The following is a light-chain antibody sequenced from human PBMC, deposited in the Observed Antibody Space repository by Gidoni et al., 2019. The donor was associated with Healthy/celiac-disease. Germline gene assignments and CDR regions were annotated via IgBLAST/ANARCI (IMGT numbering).Light chain of an antibody. Sequence: DIQITQSPSSLSASVGDIVTITCRASQGISNYLAWYQQKPGKVPKLLIYAASTLQSGVPSRFSGSGSGTDFTLTISSLQPEDVATYYCQKYKRATFTFXPXTKVXIK. CDR2: AAS. J-gene: IGKJ3*01. CDR1: QGISNY. V-gene: IGKV1-27*01. CDR3: QKYKRATFT.